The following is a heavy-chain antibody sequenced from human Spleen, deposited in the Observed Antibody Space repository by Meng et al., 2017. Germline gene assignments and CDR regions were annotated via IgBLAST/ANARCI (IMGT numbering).Heavy chain of an antibody. V-gene: IGHV3-21*01. CDR1: GFSFSSYS. CDR2: ISSSSS. J-gene: IGHJ4*02. Sequence: EVQLVESGGGLVKPGGSLRLSCAASGFSFSSYSMHWVRQAPGKGLEWVSSISSSSSYADSVKGRFTISRDNSNNTLYLQMDSLRAEDTAVYYCARSLDYWGQGTLVTVSS. CDR3: ARSLDY.